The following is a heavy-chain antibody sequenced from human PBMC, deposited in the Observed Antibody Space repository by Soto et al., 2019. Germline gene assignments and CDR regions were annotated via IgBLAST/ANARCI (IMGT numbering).Heavy chain of an antibody. D-gene: IGHD3-10*01. CDR1: GFTFGDYA. Sequence: GGSLRLSCTASGFTFGDYAMSWFRQAPGTGLEWVSFIRSKAYGGTTEFAASVKGRFIISRDNSKSVAYLQLNSLKTEDTAVYYCSRATTPRPNRSLWFGDLLRDAFDIWGHGTMVTVSS. J-gene: IGHJ3*02. CDR2: IRSKAYGGTT. CDR3: SRATTPRPNRSLWFGDLLRDAFDI. V-gene: IGHV3-49*03.